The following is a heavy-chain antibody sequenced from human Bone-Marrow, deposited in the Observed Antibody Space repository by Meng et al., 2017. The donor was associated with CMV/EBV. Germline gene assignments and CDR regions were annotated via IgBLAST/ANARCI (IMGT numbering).Heavy chain of an antibody. CDR3: ARMGDLDIVVVPAAIDDAFDI. Sequence: GESLKISCAASGFTFSSYAMHWVRQAPGKGLEWVAVISYDGSNKYYADSVKGRFTISRDNSKNTLYLQMNSLRAEDTAVYYCARMGDLDIVVVPAAIDDAFDIWGQGTMVTVSS. J-gene: IGHJ3*02. D-gene: IGHD2-2*03. CDR1: GFTFSSYA. V-gene: IGHV3-30*14. CDR2: ISYDGSNK.